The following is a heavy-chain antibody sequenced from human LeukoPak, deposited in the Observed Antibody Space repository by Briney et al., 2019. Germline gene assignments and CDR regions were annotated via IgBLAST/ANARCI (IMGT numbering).Heavy chain of an antibody. CDR1: GYSFTSYC. CDR3: ARHLVPGLSSAFDI. CDR2: ICPRYSHT. J-gene: IGHJ3*02. D-gene: IGHD3-10*01. V-gene: IGHV5-51*01. Sequence: GESLKIFCSGSGYSFTSYCICWVRQMPGKGLEWMGVICPRYSHTRYSPPFQGQVTISADKSITTAFLQWSILKAADTGMYYCARHLVPGLSSAFDIWGQGTMVTVSS.